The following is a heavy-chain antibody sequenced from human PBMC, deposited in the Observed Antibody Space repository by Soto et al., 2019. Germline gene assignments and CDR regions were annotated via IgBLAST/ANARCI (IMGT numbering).Heavy chain of an antibody. V-gene: IGHV1-8*01. Sequence: QVQLVQSGAKVKKPGASVKVSCKASGYTFTSYDINWVRQATGQGLEWMGWMNPNSGNTGYAQKFQGRVTMTRNTSISTAYMELSSLRSEDTAVCYCARGLAAAAHNWFDPWGQGTLVTVSS. CDR2: MNPNSGNT. CDR1: GYTFTSYD. J-gene: IGHJ5*02. CDR3: ARGLAAAAHNWFDP. D-gene: IGHD6-13*01.